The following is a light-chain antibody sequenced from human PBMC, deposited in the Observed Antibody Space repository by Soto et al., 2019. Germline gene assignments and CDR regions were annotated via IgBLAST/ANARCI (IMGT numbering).Light chain of an antibody. V-gene: IGKV3-15*01. CDR3: QQYNFWPPWT. CDR1: HRVSSN. Sequence: IVITQSPATLSVSPGETATLSCRASHRVSSNLAWYQQKPGQAPRLLIYGGSTRATGIPARFSGSGSGTEFTLTISSLQSEDFAVYFCQQYNFWPPWTFGQGTKVDI. J-gene: IGKJ1*01. CDR2: GGS.